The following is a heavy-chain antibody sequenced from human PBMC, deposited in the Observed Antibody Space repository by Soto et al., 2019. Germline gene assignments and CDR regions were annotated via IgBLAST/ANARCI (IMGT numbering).Heavy chain of an antibody. CDR2: IRNKSSSYNT. CDR3: TRGKGTAWTDHALDI. V-gene: IGHV3-72*01. D-gene: IGHD1-1*01. Sequence: GGSLRLSCAASGFTFSDHYMDWVRQAPGKGLEWVGRIRNKSSSYNTEYAASVKGRFSISRDDSKNSLSLKMTSLKTDDTAVYYCTRGKGTAWTDHALDIWGQGTMVTVSS. CDR1: GFTFSDHY. J-gene: IGHJ3*02.